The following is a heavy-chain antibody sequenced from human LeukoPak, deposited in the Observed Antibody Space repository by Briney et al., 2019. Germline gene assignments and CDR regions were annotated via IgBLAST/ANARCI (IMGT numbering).Heavy chain of an antibody. J-gene: IGHJ4*02. D-gene: IGHD5-24*01. Sequence: QPGGSLRLSGAASGFICSSYAMSWVRLPPEKRLGWASVRSGSGSSTFYASTVKCRFTVSRHNSKNTLNLQMNTLPHEDTAVYYCVKVKGDAYNCVSVLSRPTQTHYYFDHWGQGALVTVSS. CDR3: VKVKGDAYNCVSVLSRPTQTHYYFDH. V-gene: IGHV3-23*01. CDR2: RSGSGSST. CDR1: GFICSSYA.